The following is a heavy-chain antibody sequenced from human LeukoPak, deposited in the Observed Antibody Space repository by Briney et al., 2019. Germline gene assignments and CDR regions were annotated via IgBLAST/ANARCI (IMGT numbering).Heavy chain of an antibody. J-gene: IGHJ5*02. V-gene: IGHV1-69*01. CDR2: IIPIFGTA. D-gene: IGHD2-2*01. Sequence: SVKVSCKASGGTFSSYAISWVRQAPGQGLEWMGGIIPIFGTANYAQKFQGRVTITADESTSTAYMELSSLRSEDTAVYYCARGKVPAAIGDSFGWFDPWGQGTLVTVSS. CDR3: ARGKVPAAIGDSFGWFDP. CDR1: GGTFSSYA.